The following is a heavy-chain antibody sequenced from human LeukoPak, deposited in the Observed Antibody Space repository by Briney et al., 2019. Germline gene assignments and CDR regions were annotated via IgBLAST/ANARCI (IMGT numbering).Heavy chain of an antibody. CDR1: GFTFSIFG. CDR3: AREIDISPEGFDY. Sequence: PGGSLRLSCAASGFTFSIFGMNWVRQAPGKGLEWVSSISGGTSYIYYADSVKGRFTISRDNAKNSLYLQMSSLRAEDTAVYYYAREIDISPEGFDYWGQGTLVTVSS. J-gene: IGHJ4*02. V-gene: IGHV3-21*01. CDR2: ISGGTSYI. D-gene: IGHD1-14*01.